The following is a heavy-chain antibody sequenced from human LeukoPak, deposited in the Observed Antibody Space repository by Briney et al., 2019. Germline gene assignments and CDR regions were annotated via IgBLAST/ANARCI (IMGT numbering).Heavy chain of an antibody. J-gene: IGHJ6*03. V-gene: IGHV3-74*01. CDR2: INTDGSST. Sequence: GGSLRLSCAASGFTFSSYWMHWVRQAPGKGLVWVSRINTDGSSTSYADSVKGRFTISRDNAKNTLYLQMNSLRAEDTAVYYCARPFRLAYSSSPPRPDYYYYMDVWGKGTTVTVSS. CDR3: ARPFRLAYSSSPPRPDYYYYMDV. CDR1: GFTFSSYW. D-gene: IGHD6-6*01.